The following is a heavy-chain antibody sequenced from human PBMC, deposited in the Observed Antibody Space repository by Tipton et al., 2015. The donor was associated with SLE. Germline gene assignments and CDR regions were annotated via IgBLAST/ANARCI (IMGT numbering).Heavy chain of an antibody. V-gene: IGHV4-4*01. Sequence: TLSLTCNVSGVSISSRDYWSWVRQPPGEGLEWIGDISHSGNTTYNPSLRSRVTISVDKSKNQFSLRLNSLTDADTAMYFCARGKSSRFCDGGVYFDHWGQGGLVTVSS. CDR2: ISHSGNT. D-gene: IGHD6-13*01. CDR3: ARGKSSRFCDGGVYFDH. J-gene: IGHJ4*02. CDR1: GVSISSRDY.